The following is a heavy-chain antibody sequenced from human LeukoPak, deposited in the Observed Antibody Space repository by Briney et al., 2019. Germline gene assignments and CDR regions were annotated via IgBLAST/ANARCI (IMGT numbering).Heavy chain of an antibody. CDR3: ARVGGYYDILTGYYTPSYFDY. V-gene: IGHV4-4*02. D-gene: IGHD3-9*01. CDR1: GGSISSSNW. J-gene: IGHJ4*02. CDR2: IYHSGST. Sequence: SETLSLTCAVSGGSISSSNWWSWVRQPPGKGLEWIGEIYHSGSTNYNPSLKSRVTISVDKSKNQFSLKLSSVTAADTAVYYCARVGGYYDILTGYYTPSYFDYWGQGTLSPSPQ.